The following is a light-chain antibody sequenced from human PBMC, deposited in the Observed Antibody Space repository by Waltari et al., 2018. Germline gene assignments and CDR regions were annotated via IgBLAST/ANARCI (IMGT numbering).Light chain of an antibody. V-gene: IGLV2-11*01. CDR3: CSYAGSYTWV. Sequence: QSALTQPRSVSGSPGQSVTISCTGTSSDVGGYNYVSWYQQHPGKAPKLMNYDVSKRPSGVHDRFSGSKSGNTASLTISGLQAEDEADYYCCSYAGSYTWVFGGGTKLTVL. CDR1: SSDVGGYNY. J-gene: IGLJ3*02. CDR2: DVS.